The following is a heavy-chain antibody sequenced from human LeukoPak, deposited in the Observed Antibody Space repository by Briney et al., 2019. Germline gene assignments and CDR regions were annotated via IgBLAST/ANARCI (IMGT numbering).Heavy chain of an antibody. CDR2: ISYDGSNK. CDR1: GFTFSSYG. J-gene: IGHJ6*02. Sequence: GGSLRLSCAASGFTFSSYGMHWVRQAPGKGLEWVAVISYDGSNKYYADSVKGRFTISRDNSKNTLYLQMNSLRAEDTAVYYCATASVVRGVIIYYYGMDVWGQGTTATVSS. D-gene: IGHD3-10*01. CDR3: ATASVVRGVIIYYYGMDV. V-gene: IGHV3-30*03.